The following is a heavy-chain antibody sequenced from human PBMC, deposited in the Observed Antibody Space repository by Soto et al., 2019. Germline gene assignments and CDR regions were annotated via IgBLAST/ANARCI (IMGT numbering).Heavy chain of an antibody. CDR1: GLTFGTYW. CDR3: AKDGSWLFPTPYFDY. D-gene: IGHD3-9*01. V-gene: IGHV3-7*01. CDR2: INHDGSER. J-gene: IGHJ4*02. Sequence: PGGSLRLSCAASGLTFGTYWMSWVLQTPWKGLEWVANINHDGSERYYVDSVKGRFTISRDNAKNSMYLEMTGLRAEDTAIYYCAKDGSWLFPTPYFDYWGQGTLVTVSS.